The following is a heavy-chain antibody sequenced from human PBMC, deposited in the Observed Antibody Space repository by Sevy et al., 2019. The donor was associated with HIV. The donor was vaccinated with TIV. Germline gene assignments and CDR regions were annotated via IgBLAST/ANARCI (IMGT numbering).Heavy chain of an antibody. V-gene: IGHV3-23*01. CDR2: ISVSGGST. CDR1: GFTFSIYA. D-gene: IGHD3-9*01. Sequence: GGSLRLSCAASGFTFSIYAMSWVRQAPGKGLEWVSTISVSGGSTCYADSVKGRFTISRDNSKNTLYLQMNSLRAEDTAIYFCAKDHDNNWFDPWGQGTLVTVSS. CDR3: AKDHDNNWFDP. J-gene: IGHJ5*02.